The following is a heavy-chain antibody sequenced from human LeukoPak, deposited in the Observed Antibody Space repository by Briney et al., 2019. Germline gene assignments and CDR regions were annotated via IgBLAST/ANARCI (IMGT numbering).Heavy chain of an antibody. J-gene: IGHJ4*02. CDR2: INHRGST. CDR3: ATRDF. V-gene: IGHV4-34*01. CDR1: GGSFTTYH. Sequence: PSETLSLTCAVSGGSFTTYHWSWVRQPPGKGLEWIAEINHRGSTNYNPSLKSRGTISADTSKNQFSLKLSSVTAADTAVYYCATRDFWGQGTLVTVSS.